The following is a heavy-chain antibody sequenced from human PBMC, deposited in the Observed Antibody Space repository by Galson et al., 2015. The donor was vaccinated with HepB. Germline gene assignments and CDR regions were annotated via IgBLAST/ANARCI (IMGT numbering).Heavy chain of an antibody. J-gene: IGHJ5*02. D-gene: IGHD1-14*01. CDR2: TYYRTKWYD. CDR3: ARGEHGNRVSLFDP. V-gene: IGHV6-1*01. CDR1: GDSVSRTSAS. Sequence: CAISGDSVSRTSASWHWIRQSPSRGLEWLGRTYYRTKWYDDYEVSVRSRISINPDTSKNQVSLHLNSVTPEDTAAYYCARGEHGNRVSLFDPWGQGILVTVSS.